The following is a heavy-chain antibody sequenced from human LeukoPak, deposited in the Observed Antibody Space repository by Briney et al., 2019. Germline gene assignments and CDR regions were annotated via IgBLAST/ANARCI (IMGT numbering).Heavy chain of an antibody. CDR1: GGSISSYY. CDR3: ARRLTQYDCFDP. V-gene: IGHV4-59*12. J-gene: IGHJ5*02. CDR2: IYYSGST. D-gene: IGHD2-2*01. Sequence: SETLSLTCTVSGGSISSYYWSWIRQPPGKGLEWIGYIYYSGSTNYNPSLKSRVTISVDTSKNQFSLKLSSVTPEDTAVYYCARRLTQYDCFDPWGQGILVTVSS.